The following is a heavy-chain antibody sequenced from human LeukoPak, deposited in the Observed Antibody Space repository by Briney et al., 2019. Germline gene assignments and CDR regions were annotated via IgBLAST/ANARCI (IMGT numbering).Heavy chain of an antibody. CDR1: SGSISFHY. CDR3: ARLLNNDRSGDPDTFDI. V-gene: IGHV4-59*11. J-gene: IGHJ3*02. Sequence: PSETLSLTCSVSSGSISFHYWSWIRQPPGKGLEWLAFIYYSGTTRYNPSLRGRVTMSADTSKNHFSLKLTSVTAADTAVYYCARLLNNDRSGDPDTFDIWGQGTMVTVSS. CDR2: IYYSGTT. D-gene: IGHD3-22*01.